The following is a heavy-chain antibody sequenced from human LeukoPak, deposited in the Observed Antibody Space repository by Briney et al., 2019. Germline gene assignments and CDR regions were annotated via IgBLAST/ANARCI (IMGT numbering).Heavy chain of an antibody. CDR2: IKEDGSVK. J-gene: IGHJ4*02. V-gene: IGHV3-7*03. CDR3: AKDRGRYYDSNGYYWGYYFDS. Sequence: PGGSLRLSCAASGFTFSSYWMSWVRQAPGKGLEWVANIKEDGSVKYYVDSVKGRFTVSRDNAKNSHYLQMSSLRAEDTAVYYCAKDRGRYYDSNGYYWGYYFDSWGQGILVTVST. CDR1: GFTFSSYW. D-gene: IGHD3-22*01.